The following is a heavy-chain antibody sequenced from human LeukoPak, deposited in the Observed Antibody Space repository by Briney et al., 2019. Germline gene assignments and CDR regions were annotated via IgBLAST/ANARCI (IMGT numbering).Heavy chain of an antibody. CDR1: GFTFSSYA. D-gene: IGHD2-2*01. V-gene: IGHV3-23*01. J-gene: IGHJ4*02. CDR3: AKVSGWRYQLPTVDY. Sequence: GGSLRLSCAASGFTFSSYAMSWVRQAPGKGLEWVSAISGSGGSTYYADSVKGRFTISRDNSKNTLYLPMNSLRAEDTAVYYCAKVSGWRYQLPTVDYWGQGTLVTVSS. CDR2: ISGSGGST.